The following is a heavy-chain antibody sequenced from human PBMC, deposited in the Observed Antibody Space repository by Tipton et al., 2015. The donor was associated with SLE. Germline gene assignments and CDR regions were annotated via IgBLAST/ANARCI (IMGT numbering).Heavy chain of an antibody. Sequence: TLSLTCTVYGGSLSGKYWIWLRQPPGKGLEWIGEINHSGSPNYNPSLKSRVAISVDTSTNRLSLQLSSVTAADTALYYCARLISAYDCNFDYWGQGTLVTVSS. CDR1: GGSLSGKY. CDR3: ARLISAYDCNFDY. CDR2: INHSGSP. V-gene: IGHV4-34*01. J-gene: IGHJ4*02. D-gene: IGHD5-12*01.